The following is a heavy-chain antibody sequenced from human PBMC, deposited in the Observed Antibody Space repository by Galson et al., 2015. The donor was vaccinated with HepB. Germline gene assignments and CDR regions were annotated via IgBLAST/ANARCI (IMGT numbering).Heavy chain of an antibody. V-gene: IGHV3-48*04. CDR3: ARDLTGYSSTWRRYWFFDL. CDR1: GFTFSSYS. Sequence: SLRLSCAASGFTFSSYSMNWVRQAPGKGLEWVSFISSSSTTIYYADSVKGRFTISRDDAENSLYLQMNSLRAEDTAVYYCARDLTGYSSTWRRYWFFDLWGRGTLATVSS. D-gene: IGHD6-13*01. J-gene: IGHJ2*01. CDR2: ISSSSTTI.